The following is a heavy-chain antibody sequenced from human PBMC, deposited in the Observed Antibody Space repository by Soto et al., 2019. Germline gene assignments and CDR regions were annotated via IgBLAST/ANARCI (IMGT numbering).Heavy chain of an antibody. CDR1: GFTFSSYG. J-gene: IGHJ4*02. CDR2: IWYDGSNK. Sequence: PGGSLRLSCAASGFTFSSYGMHWVRQAPGKGLEWVAVIWYDGSNKYYADSVKGRFTISRDNSKNTLYLQMNSLRAEDTAVYYCARDPGAGYEVQGYFDYWGQGTLVTVSS. V-gene: IGHV3-33*01. D-gene: IGHD5-12*01. CDR3: ARDPGAGYEVQGYFDY.